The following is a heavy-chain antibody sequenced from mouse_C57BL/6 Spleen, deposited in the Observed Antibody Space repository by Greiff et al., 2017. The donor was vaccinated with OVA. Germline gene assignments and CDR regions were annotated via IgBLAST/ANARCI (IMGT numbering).Heavy chain of an antibody. V-gene: IGHV5-17*01. D-gene: IGHD2-1*01. J-gene: IGHJ4*01. Sequence: EVQRVESGGGLVKPGGSLKLSCAASGFTFSDYGMHWVRQAPEKGLEWVAYISSGSSTIYYADTVKGRFTISRDNAKNTLFLQMTSLRSEDTAMYYCARGGYGNYNYYAMDYWGQGTSVTVSS. CDR2: ISSGSSTI. CDR3: ARGGYGNYNYYAMDY. CDR1: GFTFSDYG.